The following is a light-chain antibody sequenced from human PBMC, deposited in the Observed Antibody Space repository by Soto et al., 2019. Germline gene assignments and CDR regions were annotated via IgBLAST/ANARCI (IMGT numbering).Light chain of an antibody. CDR1: RSNIGTYT. V-gene: IGLV1-44*01. J-gene: IGLJ2*01. CDR3: AAWDDSLRAVV. CDR2: PNH. Sequence: QSVLTQSPSASGTPGQRVTISCSGSRSNIGTYTVNWYQQLPGTAPTLLIFPNHQRPSGVPDRFSGSKSGTSASLAISGPQSEDEADYYCAAWDDSLRAVVFGGGTKLTVL.